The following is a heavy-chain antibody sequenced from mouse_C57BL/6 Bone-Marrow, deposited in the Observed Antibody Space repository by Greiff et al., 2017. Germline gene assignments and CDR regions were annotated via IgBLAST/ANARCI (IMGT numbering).Heavy chain of an antibody. D-gene: IGHD1-2*01. CDR2: ISSGGSYT. J-gene: IGHJ1*03. Sequence: EVQRVESGGDLVKPGGSLKLSCAASGFTFSSYGMSWVRQTPDKRLEWVATISSGGSYTYYPDSVQGRFTISRDNAKNTLYLQMSRLKSEDTAMYYCAGYSRRDWYFDVWGTGTTVTVSS. V-gene: IGHV5-6*01. CDR1: GFTFSSYG. CDR3: AGYSRRDWYFDV.